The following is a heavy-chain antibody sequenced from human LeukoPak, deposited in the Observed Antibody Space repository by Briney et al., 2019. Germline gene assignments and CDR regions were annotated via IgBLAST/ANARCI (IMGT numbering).Heavy chain of an antibody. V-gene: IGHV4-4*07. J-gene: IGHJ5*02. CDR2: IYTSGST. D-gene: IGHD6-13*01. CDR3: ARTLIAAAGLYNWFDP. Sequence: SETLSLTCTVSGGSISSYYWSWIRQPAGKGLEWIGRIYTSGSTNYNPSLKSRVTMSVDTSKNQFSLKLSSVTAADTAVYYCARTLIAAAGLYNWFDPWGQGTLVTVSS. CDR1: GGSISSYY.